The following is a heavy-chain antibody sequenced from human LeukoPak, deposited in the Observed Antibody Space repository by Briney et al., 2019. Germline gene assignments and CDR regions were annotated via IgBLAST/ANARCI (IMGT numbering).Heavy chain of an antibody. CDR1: GSYLSSYY. D-gene: IGHD3-10*01. CDR3: ARDRTYSFGSGSYRDYYYMDV. Sequence: PSETLSLTCSVSGSYLSSYYWSWIRQPAEKGLEWIGRIYPSGSTNYNPSLKSRVTMSIDTSKNQFSLKLSSVTAADTAVYFCARDRTYSFGSGSYRDYYYMDVWGKGTTVTISS. V-gene: IGHV4-4*07. J-gene: IGHJ6*03. CDR2: IYPSGST.